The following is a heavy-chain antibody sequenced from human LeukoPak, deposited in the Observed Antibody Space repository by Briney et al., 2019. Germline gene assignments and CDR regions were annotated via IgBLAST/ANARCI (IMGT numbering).Heavy chain of an antibody. CDR3: ARDSTYYYDSGSSGPHYFDY. D-gene: IGHD3-10*01. Sequence: GGSLRLSCVASGFTFSSYAMSWVRQAPGKGLEWVSAISGSGGSTYYADSVKGRFTISRDNSKNTLYLQMNSLRAEDTAVYYCARDSTYYYDSGSSGPHYFDYWGQGTLVTVSS. V-gene: IGHV3-23*01. CDR1: GFTFSSYA. J-gene: IGHJ4*02. CDR2: ISGSGGST.